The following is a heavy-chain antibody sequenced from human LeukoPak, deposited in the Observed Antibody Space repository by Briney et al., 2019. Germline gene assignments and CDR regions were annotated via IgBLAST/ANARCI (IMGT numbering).Heavy chain of an antibody. CDR3: ARVLTSYSSSWYFFDY. D-gene: IGHD6-13*01. V-gene: IGHV4-31*03. J-gene: IGHJ4*02. CDR2: IHNSGRS. Sequence: SETLSLTCTVSGGSISSGGYYWSWIRQHPGKGLEWIGYIHNSGRSFYNPSLKSRVTISGDTSGNQFSLKLSSVTAADTAVYYCARVLTSYSSSWYFFDYWGQGTLVTVSS. CDR1: GGSISSGGYY.